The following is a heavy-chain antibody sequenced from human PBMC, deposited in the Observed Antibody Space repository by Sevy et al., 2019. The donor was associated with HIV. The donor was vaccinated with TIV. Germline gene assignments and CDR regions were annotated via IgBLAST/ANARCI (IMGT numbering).Heavy chain of an antibody. D-gene: IGHD1-20*01. J-gene: IGHJ4*02. CDR2: IYYSGST. CDR3: ASIGYNPWAPDLSYYFDY. CDR1: GGSISSSSYY. V-gene: IGHV4-39*01. Sequence: SETLSLTCTVSGGSISSSSYYWGWIRQPPGKGLEWIGSIYYSGSTYYNPSLKSRVTISVDTSKNQFSLKLSSVTAADTAVYYCASIGYNPWAPDLSYYFDYWGQGTLVTVSS.